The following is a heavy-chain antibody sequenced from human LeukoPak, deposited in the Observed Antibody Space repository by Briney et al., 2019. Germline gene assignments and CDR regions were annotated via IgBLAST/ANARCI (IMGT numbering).Heavy chain of an antibody. J-gene: IGHJ6*03. Sequence: SETLSLTCTVSGGSISSYYWSWIRQPAGKGLEWIGRIYTSGSTNYNPSLKSRVTISVDTSKSQFSLKVSSVTAADTAVYYCARDHLYNSSSVYYYMDVWGKGTTVTVSS. CDR2: IYTSGST. D-gene: IGHD6-6*01. CDR3: ARDHLYNSSSVYYYMDV. V-gene: IGHV4-4*07. CDR1: GGSISSYY.